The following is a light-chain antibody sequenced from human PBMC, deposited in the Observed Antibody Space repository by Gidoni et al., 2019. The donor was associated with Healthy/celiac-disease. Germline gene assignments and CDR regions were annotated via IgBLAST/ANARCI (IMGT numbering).Light chain of an antibody. CDR2: KDS. CDR1: ALPKKY. Sequence: SYELTQPPSVSVSPGQTSRITRSGDALPKKYAYWSQQKPGQAPVLVIDKDSERPSGIPERFSGSSSGTTVTLTISGVQAEDEADYYCQSADSSGTYVFGTGTKVTVL. CDR3: QSADSSGTYV. V-gene: IGLV3-25*02. J-gene: IGLJ1*01.